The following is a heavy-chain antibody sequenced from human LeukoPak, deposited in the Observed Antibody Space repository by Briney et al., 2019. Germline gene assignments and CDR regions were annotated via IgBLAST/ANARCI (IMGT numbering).Heavy chain of an antibody. V-gene: IGHV4-30-4*01. CDR1: GGSISSGDYC. D-gene: IGHD3-22*01. CDR3: ARASYYYDKVSGFDI. Sequence: SQTLSLTCTVSGGSISSGDYCWSWIRQPPGKGLEWIGYIYYSGYTYYNPSLKTRVIISVDTSKNQFSLKLSSVTAADTAVYYCARASYYYDKVSGFDIWGQGTMVTVSS. J-gene: IGHJ3*02. CDR2: IYYSGYT.